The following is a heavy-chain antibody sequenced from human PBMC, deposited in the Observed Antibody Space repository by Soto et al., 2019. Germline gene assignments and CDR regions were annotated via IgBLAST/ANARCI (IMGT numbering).Heavy chain of an antibody. Sequence: SETLSLTCTVSGGSISSGGYYWSWIRQHPGKGLEWIGYIYYSGSTYYNPSLKSRVTISVDTSKNQFSLKLSSVTAADTVVYYCARATRTGVAIADAFDIWGQGTMVTVSS. J-gene: IGHJ3*02. V-gene: IGHV4-31*03. CDR3: ARATRTGVAIADAFDI. D-gene: IGHD7-27*01. CDR2: IYYSGST. CDR1: GGSISSGGYY.